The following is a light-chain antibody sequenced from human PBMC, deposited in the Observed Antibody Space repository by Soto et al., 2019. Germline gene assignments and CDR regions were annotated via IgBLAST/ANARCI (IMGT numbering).Light chain of an antibody. CDR3: SSYTSSSNVV. Sequence: QSVLTQPASVSGSPGQSSTISCTGTSSDVGGYNYVSWYQQHPGKAPKLMIYDVSNRPSGVSNRFSGSKSGNTASLTISGLQAEDEADYYCSSYTSSSNVVFGGGTKVTVL. V-gene: IGLV2-14*01. CDR2: DVS. CDR1: SSDVGGYNY. J-gene: IGLJ2*01.